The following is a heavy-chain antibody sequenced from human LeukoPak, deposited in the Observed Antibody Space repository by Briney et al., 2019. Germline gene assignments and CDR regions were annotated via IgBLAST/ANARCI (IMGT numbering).Heavy chain of an antibody. CDR1: GGSISSYY. CDR2: IYYSGST. D-gene: IGHD3-10*01. J-gene: IGHJ5*02. CDR3: ARDFYGTGSLWFDP. V-gene: IGHV4-59*12. Sequence: SETLSLTCTVSGGSISSYYWSWIRQPPGKGLEWIGYIYYSGSTNYNPSLKSRVTISVDTSKNQFSLKLSSVTAADTAVYYCARDFYGTGSLWFDPWGQGTLVTVSS.